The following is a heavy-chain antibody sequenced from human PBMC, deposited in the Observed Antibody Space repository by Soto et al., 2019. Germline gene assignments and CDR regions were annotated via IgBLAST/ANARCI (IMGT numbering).Heavy chain of an antibody. J-gene: IGHJ4*02. D-gene: IGHD6-13*01. CDR2: ISHDGSNQ. CDR3: ARDGWTGAALSHFDS. Sequence: QVELVESGGGVVQPGRSLRLSCAASGFPFDGYAMNWVRQAPGKGLEWLTFISHDGSNQYYTDSVKGRFTVSRDNSNNLLFLQLNSLRPEDTAVYFCARDGWTGAALSHFDSWGQGSLVIVSS. CDR1: GFPFDGYA. V-gene: IGHV3-30*04.